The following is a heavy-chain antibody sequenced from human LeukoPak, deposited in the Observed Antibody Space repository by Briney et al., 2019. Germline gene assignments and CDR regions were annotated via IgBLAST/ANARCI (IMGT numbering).Heavy chain of an antibody. CDR1: GVSIRSSFYY. CDR2: IYYTGRN. Sequence: SVTLSLTCTVTGVSIRSSFYYWVWIRQHPGEGLEWIGAIYYTGRNLYHPSLQSRVTMSVDTSTNQFSLRLSSVTAVDTAVYCCARRPNLPSDSAVFWRFDVWGQGTMVIASS. D-gene: IGHD3-3*01. CDR3: ARRPNLPSDSAVFWRFDV. V-gene: IGHV4-39*01. J-gene: IGHJ3*01.